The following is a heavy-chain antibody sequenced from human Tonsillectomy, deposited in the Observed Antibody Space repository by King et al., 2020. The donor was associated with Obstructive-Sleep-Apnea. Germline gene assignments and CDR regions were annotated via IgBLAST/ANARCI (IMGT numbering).Heavy chain of an antibody. CDR1: GGSISSSSYY. V-gene: IGHV4-39*01. J-gene: IGHJ3*02. CDR3: ARQPIVGATRDAFDI. D-gene: IGHD1-26*01. CDR2: IYYSGRT. Sequence: LQLQESGPGLVKPSETLSLTCTVSGGSISSSSYYWGWIRQPPGKGLEWIGSIYYSGRTYYNPSLKSRVTISVDTSKNQFSLKLSSVTAADTAVYYCARQPIVGATRDAFDIWGQGTMVTVSS.